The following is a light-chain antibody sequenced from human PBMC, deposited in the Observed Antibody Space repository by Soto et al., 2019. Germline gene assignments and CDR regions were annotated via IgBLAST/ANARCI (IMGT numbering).Light chain of an antibody. J-gene: IGKJ1*01. CDR1: QSAPSSN. CDR2: GAS. Sequence: ETVLTQSPGTLSLSPGERVTLSCRTSQSAPSSNLAWYQQKPGQAPRLLIYGASTRATGIPARFSGSGSGTEFTLTINSLQSEDFAVYYCQQYNNWPRTFGQGTKVDIK. CDR3: QQYNNWPRT. V-gene: IGKV3-15*01.